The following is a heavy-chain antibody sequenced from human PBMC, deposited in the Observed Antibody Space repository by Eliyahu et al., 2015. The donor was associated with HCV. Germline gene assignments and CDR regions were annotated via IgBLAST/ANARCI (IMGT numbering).Heavy chain of an antibody. D-gene: IGHD3-9*01. J-gene: IGHJ1*01. V-gene: IGHV3-33*01. CDR3: ARGPDYDILTAEYFQH. CDR1: GFXFSSYG. CDR2: IWYDGSNK. Sequence: QVQLVESGGGVVQPGRSLRLSCAASGFXFSSYGMHWVRQAPGKGLGWVAVIWYDGSNKYYADSVKGRFTISRDNSKNTLYLQMNSLRAEDTAVYYCARGPDYDILTAEYFQHWGQGTLVTVSS.